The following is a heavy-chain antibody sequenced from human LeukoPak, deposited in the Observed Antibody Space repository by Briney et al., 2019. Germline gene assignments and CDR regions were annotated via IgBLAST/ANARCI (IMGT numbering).Heavy chain of an antibody. V-gene: IGHV3-30*04. J-gene: IGHJ6*03. Sequence: GGSLRLSCAASGFTFSSYAMHWVRQAPGKGLEWVAVISYDGSNKYYADSVKGRFTISRDNSKNTLYLQMNSLRAEDTAVYYCARDSQQWLGNYYYYMDVWGKGTTVTVSS. CDR2: ISYDGSNK. CDR1: GFTFSSYA. CDR3: ARDSQQWLGNYYYYMDV. D-gene: IGHD6-19*01.